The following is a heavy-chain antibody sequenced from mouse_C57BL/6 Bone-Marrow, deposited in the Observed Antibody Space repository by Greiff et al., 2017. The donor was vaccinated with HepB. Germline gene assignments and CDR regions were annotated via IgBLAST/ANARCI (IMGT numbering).Heavy chain of an antibody. D-gene: IGHD2-10*01. V-gene: IGHV14-4*01. CDR2: IDPENGDT. Sequence: EVQLQQSGAELVRPGASVKLSCTASGFNIKDDYMHWVKQRPEQGLEWIGWIDPENGDTEYASKFQGKATITADTSSNTAYLQLSSLTSEDTAVYYCTRSYYHWYFDVWGTGTTVTVSS. CDR1: GFNIKDDY. J-gene: IGHJ1*03. CDR3: TRSYYHWYFDV.